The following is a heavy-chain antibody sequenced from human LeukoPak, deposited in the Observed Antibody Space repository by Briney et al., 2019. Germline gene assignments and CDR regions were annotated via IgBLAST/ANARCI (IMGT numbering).Heavy chain of an antibody. J-gene: IGHJ4*02. Sequence: GESLKISCKGSGYTFTSYWIGWVRRMPGKGLEWMGIIYPGDSDTTYSPSFQGQVTISADKSISTTYLQWRSLKASDTAMFFCARRVVVASTSLGDFDYWGQGTLVTVSS. V-gene: IGHV5-51*01. CDR2: IYPGDSDT. CDR1: GYTFTSYW. D-gene: IGHD2-15*01. CDR3: ARRVVVASTSLGDFDY.